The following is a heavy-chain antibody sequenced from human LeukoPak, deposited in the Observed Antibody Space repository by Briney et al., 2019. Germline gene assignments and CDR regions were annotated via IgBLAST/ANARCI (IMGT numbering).Heavy chain of an antibody. V-gene: IGHV1-8*01. CDR1: GYTFSNYD. CDR3: ARNSGLADC. CDR2: MNPNSGNT. Sequence: GASVKVSCKASGYTFSNYDISWVRQATGQGLEWMGWMNPNSGNTGYAEKFQGRITMTRDTSISTAYMELNSLRSEDTAVYYCARNSGLADCWGQGTLVTVSS. D-gene: IGHD5-12*01. J-gene: IGHJ4*02.